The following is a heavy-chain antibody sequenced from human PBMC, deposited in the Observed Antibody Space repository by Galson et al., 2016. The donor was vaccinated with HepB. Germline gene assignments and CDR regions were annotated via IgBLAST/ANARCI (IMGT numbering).Heavy chain of an antibody. D-gene: IGHD1-26*01. Sequence: SLRLSCATSGFSFSGYSFNWVRQAPGKALEWLAYSNNDDSVIYYADSVKGRFTISRDNGKNSLYLQMTSLRVEDTASYYCAREVGSHGEGYYSDHWGQGTLVTVSS. CDR3: AREVGSHGEGYYSDH. J-gene: IGHJ4*02. V-gene: IGHV3-48*01. CDR1: GFSFSGYS. CDR2: SNNDDSVI.